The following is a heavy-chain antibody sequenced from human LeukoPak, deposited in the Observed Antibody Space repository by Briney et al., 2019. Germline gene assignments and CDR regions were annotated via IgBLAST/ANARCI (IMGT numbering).Heavy chain of an antibody. CDR3: ARRRLGYKDAFDI. CDR1: GDSISSGGYS. V-gene: IGHV4-30-4*07. J-gene: IGHJ3*02. Sequence: PSETLSLTCVVSGDSISSGGYSWSWIRQTPGKGLEWIAYIHDSGSTYNNPSLKSRLSISIDTSKNQFSLKLNSVTAADTAVYYCARRRLGYKDAFDIWGQGTMVTVSS. D-gene: IGHD1-1*01. CDR2: IHDSGST.